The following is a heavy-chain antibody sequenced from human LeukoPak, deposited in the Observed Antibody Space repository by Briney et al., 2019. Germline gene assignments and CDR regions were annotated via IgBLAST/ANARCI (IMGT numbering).Heavy chain of an antibody. Sequence: GGSLRLSCAASGFTFDDYAMHWVRQAPGKGLEWVSGISWNSGSIGYADSVKGRFTISRDNAKNSLYLQMNSLRAEDTALYYSAKDLLSSRRSSWYNGYYYYGMDVWGQGTTVTVSS. CDR1: GFTFDDYA. V-gene: IGHV3-9*01. CDR3: AKDLLSSRRSSWYNGYYYYGMDV. J-gene: IGHJ6*02. D-gene: IGHD6-13*01. CDR2: ISWNSGSI.